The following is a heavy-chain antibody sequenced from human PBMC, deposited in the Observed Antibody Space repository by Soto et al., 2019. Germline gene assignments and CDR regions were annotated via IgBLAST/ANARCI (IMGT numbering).Heavy chain of an antibody. J-gene: IGHJ4*02. Sequence: QVQLVQSGPEVKKPGSSVKVSCKVSGGPFSTLSIRWVRQAPGQGLMWMGGIIPIFDATNYAQMFQGRVTITADDSTSTAYMELSSLRSDYTAVYYCARDLPNRSGRVWGPGTLVTVSS. D-gene: IGHD3-10*01. CDR3: ARDLPNRSGRV. CDR1: GGPFSTLS. V-gene: IGHV1-69*01. CDR2: IIPIFDAT.